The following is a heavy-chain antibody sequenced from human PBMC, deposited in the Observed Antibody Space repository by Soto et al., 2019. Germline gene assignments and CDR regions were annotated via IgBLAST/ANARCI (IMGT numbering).Heavy chain of an antibody. Sequence: GGSLRLSCAASGFTVSSNYMSWVRQAPGKGLEWVSVIYSGGSTYYADSVKGRFTISRDNSKNTLYLQMNSLRAEDTPVYYCARGHRGILHYYYYIDVWGKGTTVTVSS. CDR3: ARGHRGILHYYYYIDV. CDR1: GFTVSSNY. J-gene: IGHJ6*03. CDR2: IYSGGST. V-gene: IGHV3-66*01. D-gene: IGHD3-16*01.